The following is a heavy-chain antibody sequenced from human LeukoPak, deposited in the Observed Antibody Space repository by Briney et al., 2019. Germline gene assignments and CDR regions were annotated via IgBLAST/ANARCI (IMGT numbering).Heavy chain of an antibody. Sequence: SQTLSLTCIVSGGSNISGGYYWSWTRQHPGKGLEWIGYIYYSGSTYYNPSLKSRVTISVDTSKNQFSLKLSSVTAADTAVYYCAREGYCSSTSCMKSFDYWGQGTLVTVSS. J-gene: IGHJ4*02. CDR3: AREGYCSSTSCMKSFDY. CDR1: GGSNISGGYY. CDR2: IYYSGST. D-gene: IGHD2-2*01. V-gene: IGHV4-31*03.